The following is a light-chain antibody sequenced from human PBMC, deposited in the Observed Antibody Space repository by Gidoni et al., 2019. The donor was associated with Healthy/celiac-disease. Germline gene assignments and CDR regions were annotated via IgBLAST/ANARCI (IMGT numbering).Light chain of an antibody. CDR3: QQYNSYSWT. Sequence: DIQMTQSPSTLSASVGDRVTITCRASQSISSWLAWYQQKPGQAPKLLIYKASSLESGVPSRCSGSGSGTEFTLTISSLQPDDFATYYCQQYNSYSWTFGQGTKVEIK. CDR2: KAS. J-gene: IGKJ1*01. V-gene: IGKV1-5*03. CDR1: QSISSW.